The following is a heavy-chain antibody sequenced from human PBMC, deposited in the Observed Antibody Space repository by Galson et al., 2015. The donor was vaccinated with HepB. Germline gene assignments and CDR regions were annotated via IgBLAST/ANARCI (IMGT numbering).Heavy chain of an antibody. CDR1: GYSFTSYW. V-gene: IGHV5-51*01. Sequence: QSGAEVKKPGESLKISCKGSGYSFTSYWIAWVRQMPGKGLEWMGTIYPGDSDTRYSPSFQGQVTISADKSVSTVYLQWSGLKASDTALYYCARLGRGGGRIIQHYYYYYMDVWGKGTAVTVSS. D-gene: IGHD2-15*01. CDR3: ARLGRGGGRIIQHYYYYYMDV. CDR2: IYPGDSDT. J-gene: IGHJ6*03.